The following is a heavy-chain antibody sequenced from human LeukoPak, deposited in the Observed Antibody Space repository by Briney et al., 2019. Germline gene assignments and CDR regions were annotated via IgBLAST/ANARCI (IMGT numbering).Heavy chain of an antibody. CDR2: MNPNSGNT. J-gene: IGHJ4*02. CDR3: ARVADLAVTYYYDSSGYYYDY. Sequence: ASVKVSCKASGYTFTSYDINWVRQATGQGLEWMGWMNPNSGNTGYAQKFQGRVTMTRNTSISTAYMELSSLRSEDTAVYYCARVADLAVTYYYDSSGYYYDYWGQGTLVTVSS. CDR1: GYTFTSYD. D-gene: IGHD3-22*01. V-gene: IGHV1-8*01.